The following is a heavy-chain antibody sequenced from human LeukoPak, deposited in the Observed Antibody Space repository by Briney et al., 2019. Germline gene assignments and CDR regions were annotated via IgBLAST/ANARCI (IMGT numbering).Heavy chain of an antibody. CDR2: SYYSGST. J-gene: IGHJ3*02. CDR3: ARQSISARRAFDI. D-gene: IGHD6-6*01. CDR1: GGSISSYY. V-gene: IGHV4-59*08. Sequence: SEALSLTCSVSGGSISSYYWSWIRQPPGKGREYIGYSYYSGSTDYNPSLKSRVTISVDTSNHFSLMLTSVTAADTAVYYCARQSISARRAFDIWGQGTMVTVSS.